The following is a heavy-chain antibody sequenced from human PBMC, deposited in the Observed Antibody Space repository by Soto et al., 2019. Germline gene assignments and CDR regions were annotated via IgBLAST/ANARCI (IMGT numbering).Heavy chain of an antibody. Sequence: PGGSLRLSCAASGFTFSAYSMNWARQAPGKGLEWVSYVSSGSATVSYADSVKGRFTISRDNAKNSLYLQMNSLRAEDTAVYYCARDGDCSGGSCLYYGMDVWGQGTTVTVSS. V-gene: IGHV3-48*01. D-gene: IGHD2-15*01. J-gene: IGHJ6*02. CDR2: VSSGSATV. CDR1: GFTFSAYS. CDR3: ARDGDCSGGSCLYYGMDV.